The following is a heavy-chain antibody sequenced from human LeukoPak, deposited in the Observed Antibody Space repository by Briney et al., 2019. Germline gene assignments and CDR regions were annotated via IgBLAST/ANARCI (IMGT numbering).Heavy chain of an antibody. Sequence: GGSLRLSCAGSGFIFNNYAMHWVRQPPGKGLEWVSGISWNSGTIDYAGSVRGRFTISRDNAKNSLYLQMDSLRVEDTAFYYCAKDNRRHYTSGPNPDSLHWGQGALVTVSS. CDR2: ISWNSGTI. CDR1: GFIFNNYA. CDR3: AKDNRRHYTSGPNPDSLH. J-gene: IGHJ4*02. V-gene: IGHV3-9*01. D-gene: IGHD6-19*01.